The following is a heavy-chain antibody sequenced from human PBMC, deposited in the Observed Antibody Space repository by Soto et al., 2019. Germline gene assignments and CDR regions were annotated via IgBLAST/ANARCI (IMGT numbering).Heavy chain of an antibody. D-gene: IGHD1-1*01. Sequence: VQLVESGGGLVQPGGSLRLSCEASGFTFSNFGINWVRQAPGKELEWVSHISSSSTTIYYAESVKGRFTISRDNAKNSLYLQMSSLRGEDTAVYYCATSFITTIGTTAWGQGTLVTVSS. J-gene: IGHJ4*02. V-gene: IGHV3-48*01. CDR1: GFTFSNFG. CDR3: ATSFITTIGTTA. CDR2: ISSSSTTI.